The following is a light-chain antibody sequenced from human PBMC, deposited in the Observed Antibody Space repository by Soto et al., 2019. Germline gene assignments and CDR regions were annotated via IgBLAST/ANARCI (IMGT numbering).Light chain of an antibody. CDR2: DAF. V-gene: IGKV3-11*01. J-gene: IGKJ1*01. CDR1: QSVGSY. CDR3: RQRSSWPRT. Sequence: EIVLTQSPAILSLSPGERATLSCRASQSVGSYLAWYQQKPGQAPRLLIYDAFNRATGIPARFSGSGSETDFTLTISSLEPEDFAVYYCRQRSSWPRTFGQGTKVDIK.